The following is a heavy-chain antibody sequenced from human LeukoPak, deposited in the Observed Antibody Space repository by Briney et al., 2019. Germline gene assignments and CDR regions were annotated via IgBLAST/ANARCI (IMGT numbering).Heavy chain of an antibody. CDR2: ISWDSGVK. D-gene: IGHD1-7*01. Sequence: GGSLRLSCAASGFDFGDYAMHWVRQLPGKGLEWVSSISWDSGVKGYADSVKGRFTISRDNAKKSLYLQMNSLRAEDTAVYYCAKDIEYNWNYDSRSPFDYWGQGTLVTVSS. CDR3: AKDIEYNWNYDSRSPFDY. J-gene: IGHJ4*02. CDR1: GFDFGDYA. V-gene: IGHV3-9*01.